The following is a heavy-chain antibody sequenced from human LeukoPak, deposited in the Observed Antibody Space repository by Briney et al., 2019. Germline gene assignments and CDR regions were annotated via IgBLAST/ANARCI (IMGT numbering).Heavy chain of an antibody. CDR2: ISTSSSYI. CDR1: GFTVSSNY. D-gene: IGHD6-13*01. V-gene: IGHV3-21*01. CDR3: ARARRASSRLLVAFDI. J-gene: IGHJ3*02. Sequence: GGSLRLSCAASGFTVSSNYMTWVRQAPGKGLEWVSFISTSSSYIYYEDSVKGRFTISRDNAKNSLYLQMNSLRAEDTAVYYCARARRASSRLLVAFDIWGQGTMVTVSS.